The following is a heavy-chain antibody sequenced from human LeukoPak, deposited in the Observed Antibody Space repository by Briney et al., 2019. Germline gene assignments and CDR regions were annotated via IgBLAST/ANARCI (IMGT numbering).Heavy chain of an antibody. CDR3: ARGGYSYGLPRYFDY. D-gene: IGHD5-18*01. CDR2: IYTSGST. J-gene: IGHJ4*02. V-gene: IGHV4-61*02. Sequence: SETLSLTCTVSGGSLSSGSYYWSWIRQPAGKGLEWIGRIYTSGSTNYNPSLKSRVTISVDTSKNQFSLKLSSVTAADTPVYCCARGGYSYGLPRYFDYWGQGTLVTVSS. CDR1: GGSLSSGSYY.